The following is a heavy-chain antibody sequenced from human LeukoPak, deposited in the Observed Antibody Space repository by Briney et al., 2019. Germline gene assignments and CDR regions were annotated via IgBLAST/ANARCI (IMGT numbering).Heavy chain of an antibody. CDR1: GFTFSSYS. CDR2: ISSSSSYI. D-gene: IGHD3-10*01. V-gene: IGHV3-21*01. Sequence: GRSLRLSCAASGFTFSSYSMNWVRQAPGKGLVWVSSISSSSSYIYYADSVKGRFTISRDNAKNSLYLQMNSLRAEDTAVYYCAREETGLWFGESYFDYWGQGTLVTVSS. J-gene: IGHJ4*02. CDR3: AREETGLWFGESYFDY.